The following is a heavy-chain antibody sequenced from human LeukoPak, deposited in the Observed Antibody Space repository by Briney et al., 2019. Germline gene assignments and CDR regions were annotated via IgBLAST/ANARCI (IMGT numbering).Heavy chain of an antibody. CDR2: INAGNGNT. J-gene: IGHJ4*02. V-gene: IGHV1-3*01. CDR1: GYTFTSYA. Sequence: GASVKVSCKASGYTFTSYAIHWVRQAPGQRLEWMGWINAGNGNTKYSQKFQDRVTITRDPSASTAYMELSSLRSEDTAVYYCARALSPYDSSGYPSPIDYWGQGTLVTVSS. D-gene: IGHD3-22*01. CDR3: ARALSPYDSSGYPSPIDY.